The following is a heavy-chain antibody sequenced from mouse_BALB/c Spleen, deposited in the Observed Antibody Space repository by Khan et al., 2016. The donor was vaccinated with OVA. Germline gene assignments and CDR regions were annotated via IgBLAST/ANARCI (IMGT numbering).Heavy chain of an antibody. V-gene: IGHV1-7*01. CDR3: ARDRIDY. Sequence: QVRLQQSGAEQAKPGASVKMSCKTSGYTFSSYWMNWVKQRPGQGLEWIGYINPTSGYTEYNEKFKDKATLSADKSSSTAYMQLTSLTSEDSAVYYCARDRIDYWGQGTTLTVSS. J-gene: IGHJ2*01. CDR1: GYTFSSYW. CDR2: INPTSGYT.